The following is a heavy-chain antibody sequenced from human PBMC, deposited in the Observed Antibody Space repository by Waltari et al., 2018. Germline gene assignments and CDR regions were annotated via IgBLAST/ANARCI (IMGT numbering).Heavy chain of an antibody. V-gene: IGHV5-51*03. D-gene: IGHD1-26*01. CDR1: GYSFTSYW. Sequence: EVQLVQSGAEVKKPGESLKISCKGSGYSFTSYWIGWVRQMPGKGLEWMGFIYPGDSDTRYSPSCQGQVTISADKSISTAYLQLSSLKASDTAMYYCARRSGSYRGYYYGMDVWGQGTTVTVSS. CDR3: ARRSGSYRGYYYGMDV. CDR2: IYPGDSDT. J-gene: IGHJ6*02.